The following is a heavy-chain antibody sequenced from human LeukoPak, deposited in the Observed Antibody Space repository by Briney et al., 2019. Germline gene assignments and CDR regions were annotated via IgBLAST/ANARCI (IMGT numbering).Heavy chain of an antibody. V-gene: IGHV1-8*01. Sequence: ASVKVSCKASGYTFTSYDINWVRQATGQGLEWMGWMNPNSGNTGYAQKFQGRVTMTRNTSISTAYMELSSLRSEDTAVYYCARVRGDYDTNYYYYYGMDVWGQGTTVTVSS. CDR3: ARVRGDYDTNYYYYYGMDV. CDR1: GYTFTSYD. CDR2: MNPNSGNT. J-gene: IGHJ6*02. D-gene: IGHD4-17*01.